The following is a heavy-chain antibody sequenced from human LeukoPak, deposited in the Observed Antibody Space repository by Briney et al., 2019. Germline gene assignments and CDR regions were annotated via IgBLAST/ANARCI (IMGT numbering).Heavy chain of an antibody. Sequence: SETLSLTCTVSGGSISSYYWSWIRQPPGEGLEWIGYIYYSGSTNYNPSLKSRVTISVDTSKNQFSLKLSSVTAADTAVYYCAREGGAGKKATMAFDIWGQGTMVTVST. CDR1: GGSISSYY. V-gene: IGHV4-59*01. CDR2: IYYSGST. CDR3: AREGGAGKKATMAFDI. D-gene: IGHD5-24*01. J-gene: IGHJ3*02.